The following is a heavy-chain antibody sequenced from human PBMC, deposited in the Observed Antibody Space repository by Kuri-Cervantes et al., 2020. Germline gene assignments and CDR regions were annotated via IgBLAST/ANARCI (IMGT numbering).Heavy chain of an antibody. Sequence: GGSLRLSCAASGFTFSSYAMHWVRQAPGKGLEWVAVISYDGSSKYDADSVKGRFTISRDNSKNTLYLQMNSLRAEDTAVYYCARSRVAARPYDYWGQGAMVTVSS. CDR3: ARSRVAARPYDY. CDR1: GFTFSSYA. V-gene: IGHV3-30-3*01. D-gene: IGHD6-6*01. J-gene: IGHJ4*02. CDR2: ISYDGSSK.